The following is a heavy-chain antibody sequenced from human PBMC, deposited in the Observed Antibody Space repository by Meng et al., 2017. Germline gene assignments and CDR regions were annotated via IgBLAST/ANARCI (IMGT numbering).Heavy chain of an antibody. CDR3: TRRSVAGSRYYYYYGMDV. D-gene: IGHD6-19*01. CDR2: IRSKANSYAT. J-gene: IGHJ6*02. V-gene: IGHV3-73*01. Sequence: ESLKISCAASGFTFSGSAMHWVRQASGKGLEWVGRIRSKANSYATAYAASVKGRFTISRDDSKNTAYLQMNSLKTEDTAVYYCTRRSVAGSRYYYYYGMDVWGQGTTVTVPS. CDR1: GFTFSGSA.